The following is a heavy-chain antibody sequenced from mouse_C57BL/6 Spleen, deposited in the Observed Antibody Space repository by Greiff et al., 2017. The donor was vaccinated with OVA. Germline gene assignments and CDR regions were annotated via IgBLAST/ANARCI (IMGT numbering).Heavy chain of an antibody. V-gene: IGHV1-80*01. D-gene: IGHD2-4*01. Sequence: QVQLKESGAELVKPGASVKISCKASGYAFSSYWMNWVKQRPGKGLEWIGQIYPGDGDTNYNGKFKGKATLTADKSSSTAYMQLSSLTSEDSAVYFCEIYYDYDCDYWGQGTTLTVSS. CDR3: EIYYDYDCDY. J-gene: IGHJ2*01. CDR2: IYPGDGDT. CDR1: GYAFSSYW.